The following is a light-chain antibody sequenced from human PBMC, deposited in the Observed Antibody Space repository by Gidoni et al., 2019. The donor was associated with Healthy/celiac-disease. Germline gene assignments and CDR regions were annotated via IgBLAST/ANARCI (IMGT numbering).Light chain of an antibody. V-gene: IGKV3-20*01. CDR2: GAS. J-gene: IGKJ1*01. Sequence: VLTQSPGTLSLSPGERATLSCRASQSFSSSYLAWYQQKPGQAPRLLIYGASSRATGIPDRCSGSGSGTDFTLTISRLEPEDFAVYYCQQYGSSPWTFGQGTKVEIK. CDR3: QQYGSSPWT. CDR1: QSFSSSY.